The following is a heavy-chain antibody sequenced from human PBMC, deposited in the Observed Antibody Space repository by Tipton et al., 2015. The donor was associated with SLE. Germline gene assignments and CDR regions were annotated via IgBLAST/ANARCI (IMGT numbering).Heavy chain of an antibody. CDR3: ARDVYGSRSFLFDY. CDR1: GHTFSNSD. V-gene: IGHV1-18*01. CDR2: ISAYNGNT. J-gene: IGHJ4*02. Sequence: QLVQSGAEVKKPGASMKLSCRTSGHTFSNSDINWVRQATGQGLEWMGWISAYNGNTNHAQTLQGRVTMTTDTSTRTAYMELRSLRSDDTAVYYCARDVYGSRSFLFDYWGQGTLVTVSS. D-gene: IGHD3-10*01.